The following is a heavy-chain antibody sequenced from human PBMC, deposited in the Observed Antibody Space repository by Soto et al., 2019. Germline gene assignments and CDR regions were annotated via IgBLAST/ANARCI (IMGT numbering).Heavy chain of an antibody. CDR3: ASGYSSSSGVYYYYGMDV. J-gene: IGHJ6*02. CDR2: IDPSDSYT. V-gene: IGHV5-10-1*01. D-gene: IGHD6-6*01. CDR1: GYSFTSYW. Sequence: PGESLKISCKGSGYSFTSYWISWVRQMPGKGLEWMGRIDPSDSYTNYSPSFQGHVTISADKSISTAYLQWSSLKASDTAMYYCASGYSSSSGVYYYYGMDVWGQGTTVTVSS.